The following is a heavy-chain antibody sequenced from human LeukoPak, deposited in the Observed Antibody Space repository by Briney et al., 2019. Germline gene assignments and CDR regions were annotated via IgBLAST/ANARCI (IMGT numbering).Heavy chain of an antibody. CDR1: GGSVSGYY. D-gene: IGHD2-15*01. Sequence: SETLSLTCAVYGGSVSGYYWSWIRQPPGKGLEWIGEINHSGSTNYNPSFKSRVTISVDTSKNQFSLKLSSVTAADTAVYYCANRGYCSGGSCYIAYYGMDVWGQGTTVTVSS. CDR2: INHSGST. CDR3: ANRGYCSGGSCYIAYYGMDV. J-gene: IGHJ6*02. V-gene: IGHV4-34*01.